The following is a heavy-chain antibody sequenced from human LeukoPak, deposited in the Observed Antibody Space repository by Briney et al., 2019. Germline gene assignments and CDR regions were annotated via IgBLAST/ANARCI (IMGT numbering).Heavy chain of an antibody. CDR2: INPSGGST. CDR3: AREGGCSSCFDY. V-gene: IGHV1-46*01. Sequence: ASVKVSCKASGYTFTSHYMHWVRQAPGQGLEWMGIINPSGGSTSYAQRFQGRVTMTGDTSTSTVYMELSSLRSEDTAVYYCAREGGCSSCFDYWGQGTLVTVSS. CDR1: GYTFTSHY. D-gene: IGHD6-6*01. J-gene: IGHJ4*02.